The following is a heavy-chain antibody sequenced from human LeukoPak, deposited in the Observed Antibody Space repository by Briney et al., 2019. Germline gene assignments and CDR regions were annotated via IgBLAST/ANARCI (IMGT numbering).Heavy chain of an antibody. CDR1: GDSITGYY. J-gene: IGHJ5*02. Sequence: PSETLSLTCSVSGDSITGYYWGWIRQPPGKGLEWIGNIYYTGNTYYNSSLKSRVTISLDTSKNQFSLKLSSVTAADTAVYYCARDFDSSGYYTGNWFDPWGQGTLVTVSS. D-gene: IGHD3-22*01. CDR2: IYYTGNT. CDR3: ARDFDSSGYYTGNWFDP. V-gene: IGHV4-39*07.